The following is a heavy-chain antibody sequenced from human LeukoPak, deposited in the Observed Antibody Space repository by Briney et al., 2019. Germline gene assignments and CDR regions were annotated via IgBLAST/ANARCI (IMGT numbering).Heavy chain of an antibody. CDR2: MNEYGSEI. D-gene: IGHD2-21*02. CDR3: ARDPCGADCHDEYFQH. J-gene: IGHJ1*01. V-gene: IGHV3-7*01. Sequence: GGSLRLSCSVSGFIFRDFSMSWVRQAPGKGLEWVAKMNEYGSEIFYVGSVKGRFTISRDNGKNSLYLQMNSLRVEDTAVYYCARDPCGADCHDEYFQHWGQGTLVTVSS. CDR1: GFIFRDFS.